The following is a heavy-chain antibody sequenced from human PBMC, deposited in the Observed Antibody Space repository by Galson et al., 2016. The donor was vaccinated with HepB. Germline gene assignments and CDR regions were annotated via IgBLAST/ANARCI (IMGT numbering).Heavy chain of an antibody. D-gene: IGHD3-10*01. J-gene: IGHJ4*02. Sequence: SLRLSCAASAFTFSTYGMHWVRQAPGKGLEWVAVISYDGSKKYYAASVKGRFTISRDNSKNTLYLQMNSLRTEDTAVYYCAKDPYYYGSRSYYFDYWGQGTLVTVSS. CDR3: AKDPYYYGSRSYYFDY. CDR1: AFTFSTYG. V-gene: IGHV3-30*18. CDR2: ISYDGSKK.